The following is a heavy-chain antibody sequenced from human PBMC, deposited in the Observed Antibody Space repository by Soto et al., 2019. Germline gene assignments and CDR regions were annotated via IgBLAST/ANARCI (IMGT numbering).Heavy chain of an antibody. CDR1: GASVGGLL. CDR2: LIHGGST. J-gene: IGHJ3*02. Sequence: GTLSLRSAIYGASVGGLLVTWLRQAPVRGVEGIGQLIHGGSTTYNPSLKNRVRPSLDTSKNQFSLHLMSVTAADTAVYYCARIPLGSDYVRQPCREVGASFDIWGRGTMGPVS. D-gene: IGHD3-16*01. V-gene: IGHV4-34*12. CDR3: ARIPLGSDYVRQPCREVGASFDI.